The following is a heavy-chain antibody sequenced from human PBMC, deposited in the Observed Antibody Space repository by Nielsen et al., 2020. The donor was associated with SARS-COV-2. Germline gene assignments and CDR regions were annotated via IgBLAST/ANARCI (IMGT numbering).Heavy chain of an antibody. V-gene: IGHV3-23*01. CDR3: AKATVTTREFDI. J-gene: IGHJ3*02. CDR2: ISGSGGST. Sequence: GESLKISCAASGFTVSSNYMSWVHQAPGKGLEWVSAISGSGGSTYYADSVKGRFTISRDNSKNTLYLQMNSLRAEDTAVYYCAKATVTTREFDIWGQGTMVTVSS. CDR1: GFTVSSNY. D-gene: IGHD4-17*01.